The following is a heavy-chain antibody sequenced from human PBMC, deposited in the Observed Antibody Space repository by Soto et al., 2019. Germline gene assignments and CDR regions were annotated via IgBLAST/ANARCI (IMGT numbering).Heavy chain of an antibody. V-gene: IGHV3-74*01. CDR1: GFTFSSYW. D-gene: IGHD2-15*01. CDR3: ARYCSGGSCLPFGY. Sequence: PGGSLRLSCAASGFTFSSYWMHWVRQAPGKGLVWVSRINSDGSSTSYADSVKGRFTISRDNAKNTLYLQMNSLRAEDTAVYYCARYCSGGSCLPFGYWGQGTMVTVYS. CDR2: INSDGSST. J-gene: IGHJ4*02.